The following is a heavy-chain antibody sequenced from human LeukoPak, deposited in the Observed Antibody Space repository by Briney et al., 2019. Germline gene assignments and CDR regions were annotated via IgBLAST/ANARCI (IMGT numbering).Heavy chain of an antibody. Sequence: PGGSLRLSCAASGFTFSSYAMSWVRQAPGKGLEWVSAISGSGGSTYYADSVKGRFTISRDNSKNTLYLQMNSLRAEDTAVYYCAKDESPRDGYNSTFSYWGQGTLVTVSS. CDR3: AKDESPRDGYNSTFSY. CDR2: ISGSGGST. J-gene: IGHJ4*02. V-gene: IGHV3-23*01. D-gene: IGHD5-24*01. CDR1: GFTFSSYA.